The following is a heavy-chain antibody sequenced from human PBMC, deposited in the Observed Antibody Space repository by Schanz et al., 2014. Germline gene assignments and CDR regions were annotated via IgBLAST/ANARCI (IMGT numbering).Heavy chain of an antibody. V-gene: IGHV3-21*02. CDR3: ARDEGRDGYNLAFDV. Sequence: EVLLVESGGGLVTPGESLRLSCAASGFTFSSYSMNWVRQAPGKGLEWVSSVSHGGTYIYYADSVRGRFTISRDNAKNSLFLQMHSLRADDTAVYYCARDEGRDGYNLAFDVWGQGTLVTVSS. CDR1: GFTFSSYS. D-gene: IGHD5-12*01. J-gene: IGHJ3*01. CDR2: VSHGGTYI.